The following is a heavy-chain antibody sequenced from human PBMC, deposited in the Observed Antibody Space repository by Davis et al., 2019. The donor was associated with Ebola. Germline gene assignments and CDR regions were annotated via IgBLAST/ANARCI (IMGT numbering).Heavy chain of an antibody. CDR1: GFTFSSYA. CDR2: ISRSGSTI. Sequence: PGGSLRLSCAASGFTFSSYAMSWVRQAPGKGLEWVSYISRSGSTIYYADSVKGRFTISRDNAKNSLYLQMNSLRAEDTAVYYCARLGYCSSTSCYTESYYYYGMDVWGQGTTVTVSS. D-gene: IGHD2-2*02. CDR3: ARLGYCSSTSCYTESYYYYGMDV. V-gene: IGHV3-48*03. J-gene: IGHJ6*02.